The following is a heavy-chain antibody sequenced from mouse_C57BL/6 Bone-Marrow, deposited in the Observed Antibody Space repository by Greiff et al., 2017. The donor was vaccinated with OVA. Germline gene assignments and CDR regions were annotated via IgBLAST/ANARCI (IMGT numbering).Heavy chain of an antibody. CDR1: GYTFTSYW. V-gene: IGHV1-74*01. Sequence: VQLQQPGAELVKPGASVKVSCKASGYTFTSYWMHWVKQRPGQGLEWIGRIHPSDSDTNYNQKFKGKATLTVDTSSSPAYLQLSSLTSEDSAVYYCAITLWEYDAMAYWGQGTLVTVSA. D-gene: IGHD2-14*01. CDR2: IHPSDSDT. J-gene: IGHJ3*01. CDR3: AITLWEYDAMAY.